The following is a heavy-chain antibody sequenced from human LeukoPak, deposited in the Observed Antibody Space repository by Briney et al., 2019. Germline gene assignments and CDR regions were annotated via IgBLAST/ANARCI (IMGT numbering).Heavy chain of an antibody. CDR1: GYTFTSYY. D-gene: IGHD3-22*01. CDR3: ARDCYYYDSSGYYPLEF. Sequence: ASVKVSCKASGYTFTSYYVHWVRQAPGQGLEWMGIINPSGGSTSYAQKFQGRVTMTRDTSTSTVYMELSSLRSEDTAVYYCARDCYYYDSSGYYPLEFWGQGTLVTVSS. V-gene: IGHV1-46*01. J-gene: IGHJ4*02. CDR2: INPSGGST.